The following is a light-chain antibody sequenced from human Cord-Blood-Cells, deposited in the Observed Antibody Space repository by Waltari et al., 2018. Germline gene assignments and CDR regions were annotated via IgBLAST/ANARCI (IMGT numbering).Light chain of an antibody. CDR1: QSISSW. V-gene: IGKV1-5*03. CDR3: QQYNSYWT. Sequence: DIQMTQPPSTLSPSVGDRVTITCRASQSISSWLAWYQQKPGKAPKLLIYKASSLESGVPSRFSGSGSGTEFTLTISSLQPDDFATYYCQQYNSYWTFGQGTKVEIK. CDR2: KAS. J-gene: IGKJ1*01.